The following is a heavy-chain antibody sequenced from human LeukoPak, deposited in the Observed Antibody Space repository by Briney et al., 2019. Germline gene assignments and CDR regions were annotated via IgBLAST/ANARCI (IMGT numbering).Heavy chain of an antibody. CDR2: ITANSGSI. CDR1: GFTFADYS. Sequence: QPGRSLRLSCEGSGFTFADYSIHWVRQIPGKGLEWVSVITANSGSIGYADSVRGRFTISRDNAKNSLFLQMNSLRPEDMAFYYCTKDIGPYYYEGRFDQWGQGTLVTVSS. J-gene: IGHJ4*02. D-gene: IGHD3-22*01. V-gene: IGHV3-9*03. CDR3: TKDIGPYYYEGRFDQ.